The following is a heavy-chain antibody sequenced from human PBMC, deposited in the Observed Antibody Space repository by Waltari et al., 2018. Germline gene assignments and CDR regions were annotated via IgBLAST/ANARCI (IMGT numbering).Heavy chain of an antibody. V-gene: IGHV3-23*01. D-gene: IGHD2-2*01. CDR2: ISGSGGST. J-gene: IGHJ4*02. CDR1: GFTFRSYA. Sequence: EVQLLESGGGLVQPGGSLRLSCAASGFTFRSYAMSWVRQAPGKGLEWVSAISGSGGSTYYAESVKGRFTISRDNSKNTLYLQMNSLRAEDTAVYYCAKLFYQLPPFDYWGQGTLVTVSS. CDR3: AKLFYQLPPFDY.